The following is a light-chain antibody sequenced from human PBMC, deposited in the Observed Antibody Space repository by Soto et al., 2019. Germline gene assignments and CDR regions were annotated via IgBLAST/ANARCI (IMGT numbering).Light chain of an antibody. J-gene: IGLJ3*02. CDR1: SSDVGAYNY. Sequence: QSVLTQPPSASGSPGQSVTISCTGTSSDVGAYNYVSWYQQYPGKAPKLMIYEVSKRPSGVPDRFSGSKSGKTASLTVSGLQPEDEAEYYCTSYAGSDIWVFGGGTKVTVL. V-gene: IGLV2-8*01. CDR2: EVS. CDR3: TSYAGSDIWV.